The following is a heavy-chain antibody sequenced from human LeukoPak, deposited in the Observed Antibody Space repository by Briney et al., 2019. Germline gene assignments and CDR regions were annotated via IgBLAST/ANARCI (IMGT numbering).Heavy chain of an antibody. D-gene: IGHD3-10*01. CDR2: INSSSSTI. Sequence: GGSLRLSCAASGFTFSSYSMNWVRQAPGKGLEWVSYINSSSSTIYYADSVKGRFTISRDNAKNSLYLQMNSLRAEDTAVYYCARMRFGELLTSPFDYWGQGTLVTVSS. CDR1: GFTFSSYS. CDR3: ARMRFGELLTSPFDY. J-gene: IGHJ4*02. V-gene: IGHV3-48*01.